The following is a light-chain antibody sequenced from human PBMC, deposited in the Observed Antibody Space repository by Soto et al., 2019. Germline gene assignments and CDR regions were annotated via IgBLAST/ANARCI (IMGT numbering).Light chain of an antibody. CDR2: WAS. CDR3: QQYYSNPPT. CDR1: QSVFYSSNNKNY. V-gene: IGKV4-1*01. J-gene: IGKJ1*01. Sequence: DIVMTQSPDSLAVSLGERATINCKSSQSVFYSSNNKNYLAWYQQKKGQTPKLLIYWASTRESGVPDRFSGSGSGTDFTLTISRLQAEDVEVYYCQQYYSNPPTFGQGTKVDIK.